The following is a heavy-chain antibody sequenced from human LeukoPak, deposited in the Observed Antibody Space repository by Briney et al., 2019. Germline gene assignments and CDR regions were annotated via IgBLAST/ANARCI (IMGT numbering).Heavy chain of an antibody. V-gene: IGHV1-8*03. J-gene: IGHJ5*02. D-gene: IGHD3-3*01. CDR2: MNPNSGNT. Sequence: ASVKVSCKASGYTFTSYDINWVRQATGQGLEWMGWMNPNSGNTGYAQKFQGRVTITRNTSISTAYMELSSLGSEDTAVYYCARGHKNKLYYDFWSGYERALNWFDPWGQGTLVTVSS. CDR1: GYTFTSYD. CDR3: ARGHKNKLYYDFWSGYERALNWFDP.